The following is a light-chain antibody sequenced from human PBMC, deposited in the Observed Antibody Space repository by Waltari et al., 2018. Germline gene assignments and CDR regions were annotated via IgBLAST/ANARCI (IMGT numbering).Light chain of an antibody. Sequence: QSVLTQPPSASGAPVQRVTISCSGTSSNIGCIPVTWYQQIPGAAPGLLIYNNNQRPAGVPDRISGSKSGTSASLAISGLQSEDEADYYCAAWDDSLSGPVFGGGTKLTVL. J-gene: IGLJ2*01. V-gene: IGLV1-44*01. CDR1: SSNIGCIP. CDR2: NNN. CDR3: AAWDDSLSGPV.